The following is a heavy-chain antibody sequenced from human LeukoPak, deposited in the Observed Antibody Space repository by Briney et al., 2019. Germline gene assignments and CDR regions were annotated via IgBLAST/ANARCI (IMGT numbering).Heavy chain of an antibody. CDR2: IYYSGTT. D-gene: IGHD5-18*01. CDR1: GGSISSGGYY. CDR3: ARVGGYSYGGSFDY. V-gene: IGHV4-31*03. Sequence: SQTLSLTCTVSGGSISSGGYYWSWIRQHPGKGLEWIGCIYYSGTTYYHPSLTSRVAISVDTSKNQFSLKLSSVTAADTAVYYCARVGGYSYGGSFDYWGQETLVTVSS. J-gene: IGHJ4*02.